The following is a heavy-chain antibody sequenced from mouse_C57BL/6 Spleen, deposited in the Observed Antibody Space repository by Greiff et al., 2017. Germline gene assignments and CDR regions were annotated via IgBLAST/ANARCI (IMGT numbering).Heavy chain of an antibody. Sequence: VQLQQSGPELVKPGASVKISCKASGYAFRSSWMNWVKQRPGKGLEWIGRIYPGDGDTNYNGKFKGKATLTADKSSSTAYMQLSSLTSEDSAVYFCAREGDYYGSSYDYAMDYWGQGTSVTVSS. V-gene: IGHV1-82*01. CDR1: GYAFRSSW. CDR3: AREGDYYGSSYDYAMDY. D-gene: IGHD1-1*01. CDR2: IYPGDGDT. J-gene: IGHJ4*01.